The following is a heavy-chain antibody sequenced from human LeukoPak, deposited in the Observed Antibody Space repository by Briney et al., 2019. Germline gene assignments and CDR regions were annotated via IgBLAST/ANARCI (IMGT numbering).Heavy chain of an antibody. D-gene: IGHD2-2*02. V-gene: IGHV1-69*04. J-gene: IGHJ5*02. CDR3: ARDEGYCSSTSCYTFWFDP. Sequence: SVKVSCKASGGTFSSYAISWVRQAPGQGLEWMGRIIPILGIANYAQKFQGRVTITADKSTSTAYMELSSLRSEDTAVYYCARDEGYCSSTSCYTFWFDPWGQGTLVTVSS. CDR2: IIPILGIA. CDR1: GGTFSSYA.